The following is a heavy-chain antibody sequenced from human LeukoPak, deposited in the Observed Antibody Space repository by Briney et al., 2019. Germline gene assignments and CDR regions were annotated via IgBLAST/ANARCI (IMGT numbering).Heavy chain of an antibody. D-gene: IGHD3-3*01. Sequence: SETLSLTCTVSGGSISSYYWSWIRQPAGKGLEWIGRIYTRGSTNYNPSLKSRVTMSVDTSKNQFSLKLSSVTAADTAVYYCARDRDDFWSGYSYGMDVWGQGTTVTVSS. CDR3: ARDRDDFWSGYSYGMDV. CDR1: GGSISSYY. J-gene: IGHJ6*02. CDR2: IYTRGST. V-gene: IGHV4-4*07.